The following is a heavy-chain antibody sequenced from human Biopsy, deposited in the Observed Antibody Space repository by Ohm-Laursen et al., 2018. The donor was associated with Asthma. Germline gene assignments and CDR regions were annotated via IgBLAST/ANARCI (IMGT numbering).Heavy chain of an antibody. CDR3: AKDVVWFRELGGMDV. J-gene: IGHJ6*02. CDR2: ISYDGSNR. V-gene: IGHV3-30*18. D-gene: IGHD3-10*01. Sequence: SLRLSCSASGFTFSTYGMHWVRQAPGKGLEWVAVISYDGSNRYSADSVRGRFTTSRDNSKNTLYLQMSSLRAGETAVYYCAKDVVWFRELGGMDVWGQGTTVTVSS. CDR1: GFTFSTYG.